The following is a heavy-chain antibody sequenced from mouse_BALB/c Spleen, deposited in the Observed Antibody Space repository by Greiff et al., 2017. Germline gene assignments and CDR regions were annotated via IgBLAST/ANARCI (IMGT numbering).Heavy chain of an antibody. CDR1: GFTFSSFG. CDR2: ISSGSSTI. V-gene: IGHV5-17*02. D-gene: IGHD1-1*01. Sequence: DVMLVESGGGLVQPGGSRKLSCAASGFTFSSFGMHWVRQAPEKGLEWVAYISSGSSTIYYADTVKGRFTISRDNPKNTLFLQMTSLRSEDTAMYYCAGGYYGSSYAMDYWGQGTSVTVSS. J-gene: IGHJ4*01. CDR3: AGGYYGSSYAMDY.